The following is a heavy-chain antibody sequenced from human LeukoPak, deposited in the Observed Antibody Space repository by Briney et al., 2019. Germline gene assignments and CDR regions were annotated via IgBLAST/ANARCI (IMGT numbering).Heavy chain of an antibody. V-gene: IGHV4-59*12. CDR2: IYDSGAT. CDR1: GSSMTNYY. Sequence: PSGTLSLTCTVSGSSMTNYYWNWIRQPPGKGREWIGYIYDSGATNYNAPLKSRVTISIDTSKNQFSLKLKSVTAADTAVYFCARVFYYYGAATYSDYWGQGRSVTVSS. CDR3: ARVFYYYGAATYSDY. D-gene: IGHD3-10*01. J-gene: IGHJ4*02.